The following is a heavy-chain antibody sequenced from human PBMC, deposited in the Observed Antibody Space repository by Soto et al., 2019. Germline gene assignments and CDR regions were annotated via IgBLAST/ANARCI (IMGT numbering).Heavy chain of an antibody. CDR2: IWYDGSNK. CDR3: ARDATIPFYYYYMDV. J-gene: IGHJ6*03. CDR1: GFTFSSYG. Sequence: GGSLRLSCAASGFTFSSYGMHWVRQAPGKGLEWVAVIWYDGSNKYYADSVKGRFTISRDNSKNTLYLQMNSLRAEDTAVYYCARDATIPFYYYYMDVWGKGTTVTVSS. D-gene: IGHD5-12*01. V-gene: IGHV3-33*01.